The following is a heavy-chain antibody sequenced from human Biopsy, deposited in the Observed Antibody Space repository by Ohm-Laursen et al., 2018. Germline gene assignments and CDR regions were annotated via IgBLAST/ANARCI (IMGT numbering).Heavy chain of an antibody. CDR2: TNNNGGRT. D-gene: IGHD3-22*01. J-gene: IGHJ3*01. Sequence: GSLRLSCTASGFTFSSYAMSWVRQSPGKGLEWVSSTNNNGGRTYYTDSVKGRFTISRDNSKDTLYLQMSSLRAEDTAVYYCANWNYYYDSSGPPAFDVWGQETMVTVSS. CDR1: GFTFSSYA. V-gene: IGHV3-23*01. CDR3: ANWNYYYDSSGPPAFDV.